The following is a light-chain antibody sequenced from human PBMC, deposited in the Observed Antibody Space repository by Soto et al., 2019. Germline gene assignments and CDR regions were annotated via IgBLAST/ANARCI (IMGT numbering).Light chain of an antibody. CDR3: QQSFGITWT. CDR2: AAS. Sequence: DVRMTQSPSSLSASVGDSVTITCRASQSISTYLNWYQQKPGRAPQVVIYAASNLQSGVPSRFGGGGSGTDFTLTIRGLQPGDSATYFCQQSFGITWTFGQGTKVEIK. J-gene: IGKJ1*01. V-gene: IGKV1-39*01. CDR1: QSISTY.